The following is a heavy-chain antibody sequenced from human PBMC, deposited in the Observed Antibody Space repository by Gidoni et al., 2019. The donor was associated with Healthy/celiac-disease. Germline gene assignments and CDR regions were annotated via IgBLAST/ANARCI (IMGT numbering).Heavy chain of an antibody. D-gene: IGHD2-21*01. CDR3: ARGSAGYSYNWFDP. CDR1: DGSFCGYY. V-gene: IGHV4-34*01. J-gene: IGHJ5*02. CDR2: ITHSGST. Sequence: QVQLQQWGVGLLKPSETLSLTCAVHDGSFCGYYWSWIRQPPGKGLVWIGEITHSGSTNYNPSLKSRVTISVDTSKNQFSLKLSSVTAADTAVYYCARGSAGYSYNWFDPWGQGTLVTVSS.